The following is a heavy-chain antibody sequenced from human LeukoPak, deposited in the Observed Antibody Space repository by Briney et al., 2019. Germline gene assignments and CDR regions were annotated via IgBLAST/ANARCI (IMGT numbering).Heavy chain of an antibody. D-gene: IGHD2-21*02. CDR1: GFNFNTYS. Sequence: SGGSLRLSCEASGFNFNTYSMAWVRQAPGKGLEWVSIISRASESIFYADSVKGRFTISRDNAKNSLYLQMNGLRAEGTAAYYCARDGDQGAFDIWGQGTMVTVSS. CDR2: ISRASESI. CDR3: ARDGDQGAFDI. J-gene: IGHJ3*02. V-gene: IGHV3-21*01.